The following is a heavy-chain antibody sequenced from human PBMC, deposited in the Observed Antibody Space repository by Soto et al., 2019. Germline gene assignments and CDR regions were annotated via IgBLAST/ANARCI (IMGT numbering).Heavy chain of an antibody. D-gene: IGHD2-8*01. V-gene: IGHV1-18*01. CDR3: AKNGQPPYYYYGLDV. J-gene: IGHJ6*02. CDR1: GYTFSRYG. CDR2: ISGYNGDT. Sequence: QGQLVQSGGEVKKSGASVKVSCKASGYTFSRYGISWVRQAPGPGLEWMGWISGYNGDTNYAQKFQGRVTMTIDTSTTTAYMELRSLTSDDTAVYYCAKNGQPPYYYYGLDVWGQGTTVTVSS.